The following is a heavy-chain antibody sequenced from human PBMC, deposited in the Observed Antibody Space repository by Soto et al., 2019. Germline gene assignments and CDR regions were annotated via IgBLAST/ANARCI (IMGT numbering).Heavy chain of an antibody. D-gene: IGHD3-22*01. CDR3: ASTSPAYYYDSSGHHFQPESGYYFDY. Sequence: GGSLRLSCAASGFTFSSYGMHWVRQAPGKGLEWVAVIWYDGSNKYYADSVKGRFTISRDNSKNTLYLQMNSLRAEDTAVYYCASTSPAYYYDSSGHHFQPESGYYFDYWGQGTLVTVSS. CDR2: IWYDGSNK. V-gene: IGHV3-33*01. J-gene: IGHJ4*02. CDR1: GFTFSSYG.